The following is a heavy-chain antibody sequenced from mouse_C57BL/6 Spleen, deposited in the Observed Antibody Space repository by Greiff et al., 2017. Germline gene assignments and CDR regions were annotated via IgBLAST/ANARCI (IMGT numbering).Heavy chain of an antibody. D-gene: IGHD1-1*01. J-gene: IGHJ2*01. CDR1: GYSITSGSY. CDR3: ARDGGITTVVATDY. CDR2: ISYDGSN. Sequence: DVKLQESGPGLVKPSQSLSLTCSVTGYSITSGSYWNWIRQFPGNKLEWMGYISYDGSNNYNPSLKNRISITRDTSKNQFFLKLNSVTTEDTATYYCARDGGITTVVATDYWGQGTTLTVSS. V-gene: IGHV3-6*01.